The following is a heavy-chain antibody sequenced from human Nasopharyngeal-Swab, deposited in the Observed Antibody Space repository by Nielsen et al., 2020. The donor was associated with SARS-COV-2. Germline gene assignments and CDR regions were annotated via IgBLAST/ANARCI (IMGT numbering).Heavy chain of an antibody. Sequence: ASVKVSCKASGYTFTSYCISWVRQAPGQGLEWMGWISAYNGNTNYAQKLQGRVTMTTDTSTSTAYMELRSLRSADTAVYYCARDDSSNYDFWSGYYTSFDYWGKGTLVTVSS. CDR3: ARDDSSNYDFWSGYYTSFDY. CDR1: GYTFTSYC. CDR2: ISAYNGNT. V-gene: IGHV1-18*01. J-gene: IGHJ4*02. D-gene: IGHD3-3*01.